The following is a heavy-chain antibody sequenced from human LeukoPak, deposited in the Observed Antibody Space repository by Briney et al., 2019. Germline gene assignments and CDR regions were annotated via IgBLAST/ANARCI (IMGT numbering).Heavy chain of an antibody. Sequence: SETLSLTCAVYGGSFSGYYWSWIRQPPGKGLEWIGEINHSGSTNDNPSLKSRVTISVDTSKNQFSLKLSSVTAADTAVYYCAGAMGAAGSYYFDYWGQGTLVTVSS. CDR3: AGAMGAAGSYYFDY. D-gene: IGHD5-18*01. J-gene: IGHJ4*02. CDR1: GGSFSGYY. CDR2: INHSGST. V-gene: IGHV4-34*01.